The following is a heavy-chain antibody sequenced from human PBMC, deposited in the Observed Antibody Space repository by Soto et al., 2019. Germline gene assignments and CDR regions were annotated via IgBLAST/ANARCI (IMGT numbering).Heavy chain of an antibody. CDR1: GGSISSYY. D-gene: IGHD2-2*01. CDR2: IYYSGST. J-gene: IGHJ4*02. Sequence: SETLSLTCTVSGGSISSYYWSWIRQPPGKGLEWIGYIYYSGSTNYNPSLKSRVTISVDTSKNQFSLKLSSVTAADTAVYYCARQQLPAGGDFDYWGQGTLVTVSS. V-gene: IGHV4-59*08. CDR3: ARQQLPAGGDFDY.